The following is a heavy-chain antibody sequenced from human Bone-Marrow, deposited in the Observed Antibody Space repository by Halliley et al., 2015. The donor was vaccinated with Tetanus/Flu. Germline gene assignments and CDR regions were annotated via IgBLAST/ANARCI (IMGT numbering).Heavy chain of an antibody. CDR1: GFTFSDYE. J-gene: IGHJ4*01. D-gene: IGHD2-15*01. CDR2: ISDRGSTT. Sequence: SLRLSCAASGFTFSDYEMNWVRQAPGKGLEWISYISDRGSTTFYADSVKGRFTVSRDNAKNSPYLQMNTLRAEDTAVYFCARDAGYCSRSNCYGSFDYWGHGAPVTVSS. CDR3: ARDAGYCSRSNCYGSFDY. V-gene: IGHV3-48*03.